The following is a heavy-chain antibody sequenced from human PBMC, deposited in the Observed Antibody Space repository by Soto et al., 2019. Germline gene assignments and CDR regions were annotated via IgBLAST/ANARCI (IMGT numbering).Heavy chain of an antibody. V-gene: IGHV3-53*01. Sequence: GGSLRLSCAASGFSVTSNYMTWVRQSPGEGLECVSVIYAGGNTYYPDSVKGRFTISSDNSKNTLFLQMNNLRAEDTAVYYCARVTTFYDILTSSYALNYFDYWGQGTQVTVSS. CDR1: GFSVTSNY. CDR3: ARVTTFYDILTSSYALNYFDY. J-gene: IGHJ4*02. D-gene: IGHD3-9*01. CDR2: IYAGGNT.